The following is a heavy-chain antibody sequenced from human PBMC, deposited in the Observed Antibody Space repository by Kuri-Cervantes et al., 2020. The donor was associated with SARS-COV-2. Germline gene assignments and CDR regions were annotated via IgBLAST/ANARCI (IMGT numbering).Heavy chain of an antibody. Sequence: SLKISCAASGFTFDDYAMHWVRQAPGKGLEWVSGISWNSDSIAYADSVRGRFTISRDNAKNSLYLQMNSLRAEDTALYYCAKSVGSTILYNWFDPWGQGTLVTVSS. J-gene: IGHJ5*02. CDR1: GFTFDDYA. V-gene: IGHV3-9*01. CDR2: ISWNSDSI. D-gene: IGHD2-2*01. CDR3: AKSVGSTILYNWFDP.